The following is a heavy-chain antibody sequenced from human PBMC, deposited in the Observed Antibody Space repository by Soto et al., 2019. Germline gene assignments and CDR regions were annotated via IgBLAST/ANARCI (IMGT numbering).Heavy chain of an antibody. V-gene: IGHV4-59*01. J-gene: IGHJ4*02. CDR2: IYYSGST. CDR3: ARDSSYYYESSGQAGSENRLFDY. D-gene: IGHD3-22*01. CDR1: GGSISRYY. Sequence: SEALSLTCSVSGGSISRYYWSWIRQPPGKGLEWIGYIYYSGSTNYNPSLKSRVTISVDTSKNQFSLRLSSVTAADTAVYYCARDSSYYYESSGQAGSENRLFDYWGQGTLVTVSS.